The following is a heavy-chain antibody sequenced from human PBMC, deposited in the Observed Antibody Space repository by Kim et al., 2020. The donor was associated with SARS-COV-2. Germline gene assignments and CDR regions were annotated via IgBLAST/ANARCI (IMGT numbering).Heavy chain of an antibody. J-gene: IGHJ5*02. V-gene: IGHV4-34*01. CDR1: GGSFSGYY. CDR2: INHSGST. D-gene: IGHD3-10*01. Sequence: SETLSLTCAVYGGSFSGYYWSWIRQPPGKGLEWIGEINHSGSTNYNPSLKSRVTISVDTSKNQFSLKLSSVTAADTAVYYCARGGYYGSGSPTHNNWFDPWGQGTLVTVSS. CDR3: ARGGYYGSGSPTHNNWFDP.